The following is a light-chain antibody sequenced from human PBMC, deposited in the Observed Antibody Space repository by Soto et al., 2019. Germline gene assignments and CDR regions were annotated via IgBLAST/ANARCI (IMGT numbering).Light chain of an antibody. J-gene: IGKJ5*01. CDR3: QQYGRSPPIT. CDR2: GAS. CDR1: QSVSSSS. Sequence: EIVLTQSPGTLSLSPGERATLSCRASQSVSSSSLAWYRQRPGQAPSLLIYGASRRDTGIPDRFSGSGSGTDFTLIISRLEPEDVAVYYCQQYGRSPPITFGQGTRLEIK. V-gene: IGKV3-20*01.